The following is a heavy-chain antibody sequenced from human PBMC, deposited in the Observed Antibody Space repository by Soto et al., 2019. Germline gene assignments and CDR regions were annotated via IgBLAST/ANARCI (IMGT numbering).Heavy chain of an antibody. Sequence: SETLSLTCTVSGGSVSSSSYSWCWIRQSPGKGLEWIGTIYSSENTYYNPTLLSRVTISVDTSKNEFSLRLSPVTAADTAVYYCQRINGYCIRTNCHGYYGMDVWGQRTTXT. CDR2: IYSSENT. CDR3: QRINGYCIRTNCHGYYGMDV. CDR1: GGSVSSSSYS. J-gene: IGHJ6*01. D-gene: IGHD2-2*03. V-gene: IGHV4-39*01.